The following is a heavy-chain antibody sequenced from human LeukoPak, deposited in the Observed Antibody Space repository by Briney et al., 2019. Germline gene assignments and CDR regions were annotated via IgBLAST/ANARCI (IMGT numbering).Heavy chain of an antibody. J-gene: IGHJ1*01. V-gene: IGHV3-7*03. CDR2: IRQDGGEG. CDR3: AKSHLGSIIVHEH. Sequence: PGGSLRLSCAASGFMFSSYWMTWVRQAPGKGLEWVANIRQDGGEGYYVDSVKGRFTVSRDNSKSTLYLQMNSLRAEDTAVYYCAKSHLGSIIVHEHWGQGTLVTVSS. D-gene: IGHD2-15*01. CDR1: GFMFSSYW.